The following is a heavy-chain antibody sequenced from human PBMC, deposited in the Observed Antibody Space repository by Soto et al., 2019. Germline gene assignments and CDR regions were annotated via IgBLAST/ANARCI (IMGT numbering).Heavy chain of an antibody. J-gene: IGHJ4*02. V-gene: IGHV3-13*01. CDR3: AKSQEIGTHFFDS. Sequence: GGSLRLSCEASGFTFSGFDMHWVRQPTGKGLEWVSSIGTAGDTYYAVSVKGRLTISRDNAKNSLSLQMNSLRAGDMAVYFCAKSQEIGTHFFDSWGQGTQVTVSS. D-gene: IGHD6-13*01. CDR1: GFTFSGFD. CDR2: IGTAGDT.